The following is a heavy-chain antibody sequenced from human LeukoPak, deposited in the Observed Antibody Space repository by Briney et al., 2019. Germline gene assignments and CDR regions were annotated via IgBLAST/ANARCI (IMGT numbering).Heavy chain of an antibody. CDR1: GFTFSSYA. Sequence: GGSLRLSCAASGFTFSSYAMSWVRQAPGKGLEWVSVISGSGSSTYYADSVKGRFTISRDNSKNTLYLQMNSLRAEDTAVYYCAKGGYSSAWFDYWGQGTLVTVSS. J-gene: IGHJ4*02. V-gene: IGHV3-23*01. D-gene: IGHD6-19*01. CDR3: AKGGYSSAWFDY. CDR2: ISGSGSST.